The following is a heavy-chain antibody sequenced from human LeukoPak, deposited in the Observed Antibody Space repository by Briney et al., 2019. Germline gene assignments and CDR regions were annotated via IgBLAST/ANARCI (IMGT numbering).Heavy chain of an antibody. J-gene: IGHJ5*02. CDR2: ISGSGGST. CDR3: AKGGGYCSSTSCANWFDP. Sequence: GGSLRLSCAASGFTFSSYAMSWVRRAPGKGLEWVSAISGSGGSTYYADSVKGRFTISRDNSKNTLYLQMNSLRAEDTAVYYCAKGGGYCSSTSCANWFDPWGQGTLVTVSS. CDR1: GFTFSSYA. D-gene: IGHD2-2*01. V-gene: IGHV3-23*01.